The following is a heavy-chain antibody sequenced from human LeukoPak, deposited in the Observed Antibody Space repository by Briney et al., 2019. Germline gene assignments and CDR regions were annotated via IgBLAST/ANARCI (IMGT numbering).Heavy chain of an antibody. CDR2: ISYDGSNK. CDR1: GFTFSSYA. V-gene: IGHV3-30-3*01. Sequence: PGRSLRLSCAASGFTFSSYAMHWVRQAPGKGLEWVAVISYDGSNKYYADSVKGRFTISRDNSKNTLYLQMNSLRAEDTAVYYCARGPVTRFEIWGQGTMVTVSS. J-gene: IGHJ3*02. D-gene: IGHD4-17*01. CDR3: ARGPVTRFEI.